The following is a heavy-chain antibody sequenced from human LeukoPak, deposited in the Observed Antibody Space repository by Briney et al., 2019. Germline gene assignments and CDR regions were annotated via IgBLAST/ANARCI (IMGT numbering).Heavy chain of an antibody. D-gene: IGHD2-21*02. CDR2: VIPIFGTA. Sequence: ASVKVSCKASGGTFSSYDISWVRQAPGQGLEWMGGVIPIFGTANYAQKFQGRVTITADESTSTAYMELSSLRSEDTAVYYCAREGCGGDCYSDYYYYGMDVWGQGTTVTVSS. J-gene: IGHJ6*02. V-gene: IGHV1-69*13. CDR1: GGTFSSYD. CDR3: AREGCGGDCYSDYYYYGMDV.